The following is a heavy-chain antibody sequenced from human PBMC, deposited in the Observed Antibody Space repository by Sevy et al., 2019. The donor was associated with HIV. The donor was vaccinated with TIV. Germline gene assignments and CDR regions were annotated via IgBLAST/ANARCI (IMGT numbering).Heavy chain of an antibody. CDR1: GFTFDTYW. Sequence: GGSLRLSCAASGFTFDTYWMSWARQAPGKGLEWVANIKQDGSEKYYVDSVKGRFTISRDNAKNSLFLQMNSLRAEDTAVYYCARESTGSTVAYFDYWGQGSLVTVSS. J-gene: IGHJ4*02. V-gene: IGHV3-7*01. CDR3: ARESTGSTVAYFDY. CDR2: IKQDGSEK. D-gene: IGHD4-17*01.